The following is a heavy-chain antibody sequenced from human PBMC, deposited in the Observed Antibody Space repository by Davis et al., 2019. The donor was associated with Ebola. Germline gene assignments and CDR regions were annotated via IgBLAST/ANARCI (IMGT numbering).Heavy chain of an antibody. J-gene: IGHJ4*02. D-gene: IGHD3-22*01. Sequence: PSETLSLTCTVSGGSISSYYWSWIRQPPGKGLEWIGYIYYSGSTNYNPSLKSRVTISVDTSKNQFSLKLSSVTAADTAVYYCARAGLNYDSSGYPVGYWGQGTLVTVSS. CDR3: ARAGLNYDSSGYPVGY. V-gene: IGHV4-59*01. CDR1: GGSISSYY. CDR2: IYYSGST.